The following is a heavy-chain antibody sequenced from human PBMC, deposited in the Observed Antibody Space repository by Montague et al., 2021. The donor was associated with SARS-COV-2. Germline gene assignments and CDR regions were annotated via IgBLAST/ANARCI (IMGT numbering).Heavy chain of an antibody. CDR1: GGSFSGYL. CDR2: INTSGST. J-gene: IGHJ6*03. Sequence: SETLSLTCAVYGGSFSGYLWTWIRQSPGKGLEWIGEINTSGSTNYNPSLKSRVTISGDTSKNQFSLKLTSVTAADTAVYYCARGWIDVNRIVVVVAEVSFYMDVWGRGTTVTVSS. D-gene: IGHD3-22*01. V-gene: IGHV4-34*01. CDR3: ARGWIDVNRIVVVVAEVSFYMDV.